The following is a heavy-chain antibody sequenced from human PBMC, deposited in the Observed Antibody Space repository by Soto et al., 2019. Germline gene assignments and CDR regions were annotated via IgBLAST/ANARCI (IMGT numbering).Heavy chain of an antibody. Sequence: QVQLVQSGAEVKEPGSSVKVSCKASGGTFSSYSISWVRQAPGQGLEWMGGIIPILGTVQYAQMFQGRLTITANESTSTAYMELSRLKSDDTAVDYCASRVSISGVVISWFDPWGRGTLVTVSS. V-gene: IGHV1-69*01. CDR1: GGTFSSYS. D-gene: IGHD3-3*01. J-gene: IGHJ5*01. CDR2: IIPILGTV. CDR3: ASRVSISGVVISWFDP.